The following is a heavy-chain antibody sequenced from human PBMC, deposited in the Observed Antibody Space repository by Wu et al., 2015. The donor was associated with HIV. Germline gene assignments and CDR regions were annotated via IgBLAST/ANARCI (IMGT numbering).Heavy chain of an antibody. CDR2: MNPNSGKT. D-gene: IGHD1-26*01. CDR3: VRGPPYSESYGRPGGTWDY. CDR1: GYTFTTYD. J-gene: IGHJ4*03. Sequence: QVQLVQSGAEVKKPGASVKVSCKASGYTFTTYDFNWVRQASGQGLEWMGWMNPNSGKTGYGQKFQGRITMTRNNSIDTVYMELNSLRSEDTAVYYCVRGPPYSESYGRPGGTWDYWGRGNGWSPSPQ. V-gene: IGHV1-8*01.